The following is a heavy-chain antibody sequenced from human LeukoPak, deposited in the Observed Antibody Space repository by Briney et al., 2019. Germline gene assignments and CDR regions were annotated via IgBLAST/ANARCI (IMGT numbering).Heavy chain of an antibody. CDR1: GFTFSNYA. Sequence: GRSLRLSCAASGFTFSNYAMHWVRQAPGKGLEWVAVISYDGSNKYYADSVKGRFTISIDNSKNTLFLRMNSLRAEDTAVYFCAKQSLYDSSGHFHYWGQGTLVTVSS. CDR3: AKQSLYDSSGHFHY. D-gene: IGHD3-22*01. J-gene: IGHJ4*02. CDR2: ISYDGSNK. V-gene: IGHV3-30-3*02.